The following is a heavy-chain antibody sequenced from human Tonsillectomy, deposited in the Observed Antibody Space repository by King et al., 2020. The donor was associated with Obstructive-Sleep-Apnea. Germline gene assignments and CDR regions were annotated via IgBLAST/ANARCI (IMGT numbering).Heavy chain of an antibody. CDR2: IYPGDSDS. D-gene: IGHD2-21*02. CDR1: GYSFTSYW. V-gene: IGHV5-51*01. J-gene: IGHJ4*02. Sequence: VQLVESGPEVKKPGESLKISCKSSGYSFTSYWIGWVRQMPGKGLEWMGSIYPGDSDSRYSPSFEGQVTISADTSITTVFLHWSSLKASDSAMYYCARRCGGDCYHDYWGQGTLVTVSS. CDR3: ARRCGGDCYHDY.